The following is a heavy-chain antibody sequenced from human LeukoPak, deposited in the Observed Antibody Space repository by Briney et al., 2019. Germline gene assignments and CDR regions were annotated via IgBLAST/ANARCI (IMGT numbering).Heavy chain of an antibody. Sequence: ASVKVSCKASGYTFTSYGISWVRQAPGQGLEWMGWISAYNGNTNYAQELQGRVTMTTDTSTSTAYMELSSLRSEDTAVYYCARDNSVRDEALWFDPWGQGTLSPSPQ. J-gene: IGHJ5*02. CDR1: GYTFTSYG. V-gene: IGHV1-18*01. CDR3: ARDNSVRDEALWFDP. D-gene: IGHD5-24*01. CDR2: ISAYNGNT.